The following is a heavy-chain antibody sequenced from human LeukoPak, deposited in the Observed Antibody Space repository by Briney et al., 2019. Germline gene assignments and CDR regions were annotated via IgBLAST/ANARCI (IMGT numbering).Heavy chain of an antibody. D-gene: IGHD2-2*01. CDR2: ITDGGST. V-gene: IGHV3-23*01. Sequence: GGSLRLSCTAFGFTFSSYGMTWVRQAPGKGLEWVSGITDGGSTFYADSVKGRFTISRDNSINTLYMQLNSLRAEDTAVYYCAKPFRECSSATCYVSFDYWGQGILVTVSS. CDR3: AKPFRECSSATCYVSFDY. J-gene: IGHJ4*02. CDR1: GFTFSSYG.